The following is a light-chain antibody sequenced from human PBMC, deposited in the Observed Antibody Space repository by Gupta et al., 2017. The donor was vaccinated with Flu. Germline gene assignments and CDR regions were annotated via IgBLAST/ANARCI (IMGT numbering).Light chain of an antibody. CDR1: QGLVYSDGNTY. Sequence: DVVMTQSPLSLSVTLGQPASISCRSSQGLVYSDGNTYLHWFQQRPGQTPRRLIHLVSYRGSGVPDRFSGSGSGTDFTLKISRVEAEDVGLYFCMQGAHWPWAFGQGTKVEIK. CDR2: LVS. V-gene: IGKV2-30*01. J-gene: IGKJ1*01. CDR3: MQGAHWPWA.